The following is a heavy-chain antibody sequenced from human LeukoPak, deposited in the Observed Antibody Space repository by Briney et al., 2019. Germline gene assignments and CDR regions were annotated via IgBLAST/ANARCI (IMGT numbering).Heavy chain of an antibody. Sequence: ASVKVSCKASGYTFTSYAMHWVRQAPGQRLEWMGWLNAGNGNTKYSQKFQGRVTITRDTSASTAYMELSSLRSEDTAVYYCARDLYCSGGSCYYLDYWGQGTQVTVSS. D-gene: IGHD2-15*01. CDR2: LNAGNGNT. CDR1: GYTFTSYA. CDR3: ARDLYCSGGSCYYLDY. V-gene: IGHV1-3*01. J-gene: IGHJ4*02.